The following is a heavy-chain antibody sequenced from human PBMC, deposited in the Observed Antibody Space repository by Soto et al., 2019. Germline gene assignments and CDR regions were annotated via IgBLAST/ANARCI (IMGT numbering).Heavy chain of an antibody. V-gene: IGHV3-23*01. Sequence: EVQLLESGGGLVQPGGSLRLSCAASGFTFSSYAMSWVRQAPGKGLEWVSAISGSGGSTYYADSVKGRFTISRDNSKNTLYLQMNGLRAEDTAVYYCAKDLDYGDYVSYYYYYMDVWVKGTTVTVSS. CDR3: AKDLDYGDYVSYYYYYMDV. D-gene: IGHD4-17*01. CDR1: GFTFSSYA. CDR2: ISGSGGST. J-gene: IGHJ6*03.